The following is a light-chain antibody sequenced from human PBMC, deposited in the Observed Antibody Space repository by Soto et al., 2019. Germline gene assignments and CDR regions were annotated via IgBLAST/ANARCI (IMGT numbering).Light chain of an antibody. CDR2: YDS. CDR3: HVWSIGTAVV. J-gene: IGLJ2*01. Sequence: SYVLTQAPSVSVAPGKTARITCGGNNIGSKSVHWYQQKPGQAPVLVIFYDSDRPSGIPQRFSGSNSGNTATLTISMVEARHEANYYCHVWSIGTAVVFGLGTNVTLL. V-gene: IGLV3-21*04. CDR1: NIGSKS.